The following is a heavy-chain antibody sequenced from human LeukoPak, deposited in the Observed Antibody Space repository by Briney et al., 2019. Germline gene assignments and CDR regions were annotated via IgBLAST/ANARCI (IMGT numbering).Heavy chain of an antibody. Sequence: SETLSLTCTVSGGSISSSSYYWGWIRQPPGKGLEWIGEINHSGSTNYNPSLKSRVTISVDTSKNQFSLKLSSVTAADTAVYYCARGRAMVRGVISFGYYFDYWGQGTLVTVSS. CDR2: INHSGST. CDR3: ARGRAMVRGVISFGYYFDY. CDR1: GGSISSSSYY. V-gene: IGHV4-39*07. J-gene: IGHJ4*02. D-gene: IGHD3-10*01.